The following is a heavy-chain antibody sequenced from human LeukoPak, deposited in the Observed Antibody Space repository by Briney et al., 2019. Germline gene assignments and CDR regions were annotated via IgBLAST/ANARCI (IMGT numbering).Heavy chain of an antibody. CDR3: AASGGSYFDY. D-gene: IGHD1-26*01. J-gene: IGHJ4*02. CDR1: GGSISSSSYY. V-gene: IGHV4-39*07. Sequence: SETLCLTCTVSGGSISSSSYYWGWIRQPPGKGLEWIGSIYYSGSTYYNQSLKSRVTISVDTSKNQFSLKLSSVTAADTAVYYCAASGGSYFDYWGQGTLVTVSS. CDR2: IYYSGST.